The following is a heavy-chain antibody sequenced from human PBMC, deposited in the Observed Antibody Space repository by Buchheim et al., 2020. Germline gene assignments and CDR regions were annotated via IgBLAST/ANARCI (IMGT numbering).Heavy chain of an antibody. Sequence: QVQLQESGPGLVKPSETLSLTCTVSGGSISSYYWSWIRQPPGKGLEWIGYIYYSGSTNYYPSLKSRVTISVDTSKNQFSLKLSSVTAADTAVYYCARGEWELPDAEYFQHWGQGTL. D-gene: IGHD1-26*01. V-gene: IGHV4-59*01. J-gene: IGHJ1*01. CDR1: GGSISSYY. CDR2: IYYSGST. CDR3: ARGEWELPDAEYFQH.